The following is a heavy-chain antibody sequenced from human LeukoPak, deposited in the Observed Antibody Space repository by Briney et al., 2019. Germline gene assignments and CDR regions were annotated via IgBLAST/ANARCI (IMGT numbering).Heavy chain of an antibody. CDR3: ARGYCSSTSCYGSDY. Sequence: PSETLSLTCTVSGGSISSGGYYWSWIRQHPGKGLEWIGYIYYSGSTYYNPSLKSRVTISVDTSKNQFSLKLSSVTAADTAVYYCARGYCSSTSCYGSDYWGQGTLVTVSS. CDR1: GGSISSGGYY. V-gene: IGHV4-31*03. J-gene: IGHJ4*02. D-gene: IGHD2-2*01. CDR2: IYYSGST.